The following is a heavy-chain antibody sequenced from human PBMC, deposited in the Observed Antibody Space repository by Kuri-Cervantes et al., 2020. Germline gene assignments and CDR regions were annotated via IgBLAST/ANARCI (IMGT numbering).Heavy chain of an antibody. J-gene: IGHJ5*02. CDR1: GYSISSGYY. Sequence: SETLSLTCTVSGYSISSGYYWGWIRQPPGKGLEWIGSIYHSGSTYYNPSLKGRVTISVDTSKNQFSLKLSSVTAADTAVYYCARGGTYRFDPWGQGTLVTVSS. D-gene: IGHD1-14*01. CDR2: IYHSGST. CDR3: ARGGTYRFDP. V-gene: IGHV4-38-2*02.